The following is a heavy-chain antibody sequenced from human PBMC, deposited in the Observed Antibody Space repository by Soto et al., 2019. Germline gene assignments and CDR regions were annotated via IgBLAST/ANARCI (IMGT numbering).Heavy chain of an antibody. CDR1: GGSISSGGYY. Sequence: QVQLQESGPGLVKPSQTLSLTCTVSGGSISSGGYYWSWIRQHPGKGLEWIGYIYYSGSTYYNPSLKSRVTMSVDTSKNQFSLKLSSVTAADTAVYYCARVDWTEVATTYYFDYWGQGTLVTVSS. J-gene: IGHJ4*02. CDR3: ARVDWTEVATTYYFDY. CDR2: IYYSGST. V-gene: IGHV4-31*03. D-gene: IGHD5-12*01.